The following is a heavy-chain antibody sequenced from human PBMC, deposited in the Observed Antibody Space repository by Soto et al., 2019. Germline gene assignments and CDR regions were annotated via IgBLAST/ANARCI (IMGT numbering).Heavy chain of an antibody. CDR3: ARAVGVNYNWYFDL. J-gene: IGHJ2*01. V-gene: IGHV4-34*01. D-gene: IGHD1-26*01. Sequence: QVQLQQWGAGLLKPSETLSLTCAVYGGSFSGYYWSWIRQPPGKGLEWIGEINHSGSTNYNPSLKSRVTISEDTSKNPFSLKVSCVTAADTAVYYWARAVGVNYNWYFDLWGRGTLVTVSS. CDR2: INHSGST. CDR1: GGSFSGYY.